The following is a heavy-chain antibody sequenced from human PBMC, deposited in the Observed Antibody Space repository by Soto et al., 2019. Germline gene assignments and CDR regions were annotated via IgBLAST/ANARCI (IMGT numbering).Heavy chain of an antibody. D-gene: IGHD3-10*01. Sequence: QVQLGQSGAEVKKPGASVKVSVKASGYTFTSYGISWVRQAPGQGLEWMGWISAYNGNTNYAQKLQGRVTMTTDTSTSTAYMELRSLRSDDTAVYYCARVRQVLYGSGDRYGMDVWGQGTTVTVSS. V-gene: IGHV1-18*01. CDR1: GYTFTSYG. J-gene: IGHJ6*02. CDR2: ISAYNGNT. CDR3: ARVRQVLYGSGDRYGMDV.